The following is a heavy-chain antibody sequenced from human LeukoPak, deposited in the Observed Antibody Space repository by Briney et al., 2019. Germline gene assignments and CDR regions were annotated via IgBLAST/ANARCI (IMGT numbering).Heavy chain of an antibody. V-gene: IGHV1-69*13. CDR2: IIPIFGTA. Sequence: ASVKVSCKASGGTFSSYAISWVRQASGQGLEWMGGIIPIFGTANYAQKFQGRVTITADESTSTAYMELSSLRSEDTAVYYCATTSEYYYDSSGSLGNWGQGTLVTVSS. J-gene: IGHJ4*02. CDR1: GGTFSSYA. CDR3: ATTSEYYYDSSGSLGN. D-gene: IGHD3-22*01.